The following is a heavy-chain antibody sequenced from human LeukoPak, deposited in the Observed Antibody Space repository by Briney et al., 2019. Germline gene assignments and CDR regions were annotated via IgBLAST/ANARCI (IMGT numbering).Heavy chain of an antibody. CDR3: ARLYGYNHGSSDY. CDR1: GGSISSSGYY. J-gene: IGHJ4*02. D-gene: IGHD5-18*01. V-gene: IGHV4-39*01. Sequence: SETLSLTCTVSGGSISSSGYYWGWIRQPPGKGLEWIVSIYYSGSTYYNPSLKSRTTISVDTSKNQFSLKLSSVTAADTAVYYCARLYGYNHGSSDYWGQGTLVTVSS. CDR2: IYYSGST.